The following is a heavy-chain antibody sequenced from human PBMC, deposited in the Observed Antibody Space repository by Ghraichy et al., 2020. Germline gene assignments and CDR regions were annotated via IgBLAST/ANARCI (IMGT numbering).Heavy chain of an antibody. CDR2: LYFDGAT. Sequence: SQTLSLTCSVSGGSITNTYYYWAWIRQPPGKGLEWIGSLYFDGATYYNSSLSSRVFISVDTSKNLFSLKLTSVTTKDTAVYVCAKGKRFNLNPEAFDSRGQGALVTVSS. J-gene: IGHJ4*02. V-gene: IGHV4-39*01. CDR1: GGSITNTYYY. D-gene: IGHD1-20*01. CDR3: AKGKRFNLNPEAFDS.